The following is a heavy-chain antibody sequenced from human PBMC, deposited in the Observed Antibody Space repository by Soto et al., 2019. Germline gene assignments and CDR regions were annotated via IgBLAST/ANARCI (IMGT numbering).Heavy chain of an antibody. CDR2: IYSGGST. J-gene: IGHJ4*02. CDR1: GFTVSSNY. V-gene: IGHV3-66*01. Sequence: GGSLILSCAASGFTVSSNYMSWVRQAPGKGLEWVSVIYSGGSTYYADSVKGRFTISRDNSKNTLYLQMNSLRAEDTAVYYCARRSYWYYFDYWGQGTLVTVSS. CDR3: ARRSYWYYFDY. D-gene: IGHD2-8*02.